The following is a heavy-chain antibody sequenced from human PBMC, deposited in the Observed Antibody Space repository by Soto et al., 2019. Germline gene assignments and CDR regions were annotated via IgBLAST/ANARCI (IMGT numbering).Heavy chain of an antibody. D-gene: IGHD4-17*01. J-gene: IGHJ1*01. V-gene: IGHV4-59*01. Sequence: SETLSLTCTVSGGSISSYYWSWILQPPGKGLEWIGYIYYSGSTNYNPSLKSRVTISVDTSKNQFSLKLSSVTAADTAVYYCAGTTTVTTTGYFQHWGQGTLVTVSS. CDR3: AGTTTVTTTGYFQH. CDR1: GGSISSYY. CDR2: IYYSGST.